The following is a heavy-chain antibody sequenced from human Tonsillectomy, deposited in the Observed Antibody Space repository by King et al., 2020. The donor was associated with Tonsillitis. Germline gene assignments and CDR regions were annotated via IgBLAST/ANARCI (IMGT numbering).Heavy chain of an antibody. CDR1: GFTFSSYG. Sequence: VQLVESGVGVVQPVRSLRLSWAASGFTFSSYGMHWVRQAPGKGLEGVAVIAYDGSNKYYADSVKGRFTISRDNSKNMLYLQMNSLRAEDTAVYYCAKAMGVTFFDYWGQGTLVTVSS. CDR2: IAYDGSNK. V-gene: IGHV3-30*18. D-gene: IGHD3-10*01. CDR3: AKAMGVTFFDY. J-gene: IGHJ4*02.